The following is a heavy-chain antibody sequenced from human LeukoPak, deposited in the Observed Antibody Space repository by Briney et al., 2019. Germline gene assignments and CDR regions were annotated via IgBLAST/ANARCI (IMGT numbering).Heavy chain of an antibody. D-gene: IGHD5-18*01. CDR2: ISSSSSYI. J-gene: IGHJ4*02. V-gene: IGHV3-21*01. Sequence: AGSLSFSCAASGFTFSSYNMNWVRQAPGKGLEWVSSISSSSSYIYYADSVKGRFTISRDNAKNSLYLKMNSLRAEDTAVYYCARVGSLRIQLWSPSDYWGQGTLVTVSS. CDR1: GFTFSSYN. CDR3: ARVGSLRIQLWSPSDY.